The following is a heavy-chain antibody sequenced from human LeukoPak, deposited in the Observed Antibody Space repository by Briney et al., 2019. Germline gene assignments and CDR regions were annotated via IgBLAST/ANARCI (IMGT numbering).Heavy chain of an antibody. V-gene: IGHV1-2*06. CDR1: GCTFTGYY. D-gene: IGHD3-3*01. CDR3: ARSTYDFWSRYYYYGMDV. Sequence: ASVKVSCKASGCTFTGYYMHWVRQAPGQGLEWMGRINPNSGGTNYAQKFQGRVTMTRDTSISTAYMELSRLRSDDTAVYYCARSTYDFWSRYYYYGMDVWGQGTTVTVSS. CDR2: INPNSGGT. J-gene: IGHJ6*02.